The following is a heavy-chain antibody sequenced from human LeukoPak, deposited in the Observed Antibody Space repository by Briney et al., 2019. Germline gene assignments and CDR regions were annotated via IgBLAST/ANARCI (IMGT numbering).Heavy chain of an antibody. J-gene: IGHJ4*02. CDR2: ISFSGGTI. CDR1: GFTFSSYE. CDR3: ARGYRGYNDY. D-gene: IGHD5-12*01. Sequence: GGSLRLSCAASGFTFSSYEMNWVRQAPGKGLEWVSYISFSGGTIYYADSVKGRFTISKDNAKNSLYLQMNSLRAEDTAVYYCARGYRGYNDYWGQGTLVTVSS. V-gene: IGHV3-48*03.